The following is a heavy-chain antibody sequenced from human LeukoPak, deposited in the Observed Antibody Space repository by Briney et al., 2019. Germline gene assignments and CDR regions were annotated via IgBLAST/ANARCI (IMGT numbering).Heavy chain of an antibody. CDR1: GFTFGTFW. J-gene: IGHJ4*02. D-gene: IGHD3-10*01. CDR2: IKQGGSEK. Sequence: PGGSLRLSCEASGFTFGTFWMSWVRQAPGKGLEWVANIKQGGSEKNYVDSVKGRFTIARDDAKNSLYLQMNSLRAEDTAVYFCARDKGGMVPFDYWGRGTLVTVSS. V-gene: IGHV3-7*01. CDR3: ARDKGGMVPFDY.